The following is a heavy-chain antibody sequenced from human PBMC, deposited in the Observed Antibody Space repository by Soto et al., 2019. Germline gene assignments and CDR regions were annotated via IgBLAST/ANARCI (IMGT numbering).Heavy chain of an antibody. CDR2: IQQDGTEK. CDR3: ASVAI. D-gene: IGHD5-12*01. J-gene: IGHJ4*02. Sequence: EVQLVESGGGWVQPGGSLRLSCAASGFTFSNYWMIWVRQAPGKWLEWVANIQQDGTEKNYVDSVRGRFTISRDNVKKALDLRMDSLTAEDTAVYYCASVAIWGQGTLVIVSS. V-gene: IGHV3-7*01. CDR1: GFTFSNYW.